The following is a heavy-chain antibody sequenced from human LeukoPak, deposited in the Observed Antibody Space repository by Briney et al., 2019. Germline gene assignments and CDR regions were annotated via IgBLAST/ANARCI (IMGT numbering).Heavy chain of an antibody. J-gene: IGHJ4*02. CDR1: GFTFNNYW. CDR2: IRYDGSEK. CDR3: AKAPVTTCRGAYCYPFDY. V-gene: IGHV3-7*03. D-gene: IGHD2-21*01. Sequence: PGGSLRLSCEASGFTFNNYWMSWVRQAPGKGVEGVANIRYDGSEKYYVDSVKGRFTISRDNAKNSLYLQMNRLRPEDAAVYYCAKAPVTTCRGAYCYPFDYWGQGTLVTVSS.